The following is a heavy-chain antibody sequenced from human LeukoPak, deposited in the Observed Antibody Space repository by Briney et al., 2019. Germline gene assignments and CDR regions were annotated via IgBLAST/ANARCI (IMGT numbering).Heavy chain of an antibody. D-gene: IGHD4-23*01. CDR1: GFTFSTYE. J-gene: IGHJ4*02. CDR3: AREVIGGNSA. V-gene: IGHV3-21*01. CDR2: ISSSTTYI. Sequence: GGSLRLSCAASGFTFSTYEASWVRQAPGKGLEWVASISSSTTYIYYADSLKGRFTISRDDDKNSLYLQMSSLRAEDTAVYYCAREVIGGNSAWGQGTLVTVSS.